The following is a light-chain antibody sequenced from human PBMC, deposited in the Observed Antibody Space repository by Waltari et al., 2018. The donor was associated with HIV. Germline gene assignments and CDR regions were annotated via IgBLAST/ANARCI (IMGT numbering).Light chain of an antibody. CDR3: AAWDDSLNGVV. CDR1: NPNIGRNT. Sequence: QSVLTQPPSASGTPGQRVTISCSGSNPNIGRNTVTWYQQLPGTAPKLLIYNNKQRPSGVPDRISGSKSGTSASLAISGLQSEDEADYYCAAWDDSLNGVVFGGGTKLTVL. J-gene: IGLJ2*01. V-gene: IGLV1-44*01. CDR2: NNK.